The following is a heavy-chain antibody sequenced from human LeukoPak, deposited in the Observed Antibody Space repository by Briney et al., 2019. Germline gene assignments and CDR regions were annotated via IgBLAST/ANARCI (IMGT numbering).Heavy chain of an antibody. CDR3: ARCYSGSFDAFDI. D-gene: IGHD1-26*01. J-gene: IGHJ3*02. CDR1: GCTVSSND. V-gene: IGHV3-53*01. CDR2: IYSGGST. Sequence: GGSLRLSCAVSGCTVSSNDMSWVCQAPGKGLEWVSVIYSGGSTYYADSVKGRFTISRDNSKNTLYLQMNSLRAEDTAVYYCARCYSGSFDAFDIWGQGTMVTVSS.